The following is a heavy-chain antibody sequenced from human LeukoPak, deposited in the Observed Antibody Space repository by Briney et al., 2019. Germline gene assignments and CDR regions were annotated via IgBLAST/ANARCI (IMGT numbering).Heavy chain of an antibody. CDR3: ATYTATVDY. Sequence: PGGSLRLSCAASGFTFSTYAMHWVRQAPGEGLEWVAIIWYDGRNKYYADSVKGRFTISRDNSKNTLYLQMNSLRAEDTAVYYCATYTATVDYWGQGTLVTVSS. CDR2: IWYDGRNK. CDR1: GFTFSTYA. D-gene: IGHD5-18*01. V-gene: IGHV3-33*01. J-gene: IGHJ4*02.